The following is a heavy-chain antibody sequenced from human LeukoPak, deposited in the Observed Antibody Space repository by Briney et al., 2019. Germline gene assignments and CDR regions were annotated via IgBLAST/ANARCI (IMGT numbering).Heavy chain of an antibody. CDR1: GGSVSGYY. CDR2: INHSGST. V-gene: IGHV4-34*01. Sequence: KPSETLSLTCAVYGGSVSGYYWGWVRQPPGKGVEWVGEINHSGSTNYNPSLKSGVTISVDTSKNQFSLKLSSVTAADTAVYYCARSGYDYVWGSPRYYFDYWGQGTLVTVSS. CDR3: ARSGYDYVWGSPRYYFDY. D-gene: IGHD3-16*01. J-gene: IGHJ4*02.